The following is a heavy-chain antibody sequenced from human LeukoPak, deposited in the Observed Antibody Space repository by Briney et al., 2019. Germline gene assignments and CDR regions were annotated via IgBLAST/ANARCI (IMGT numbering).Heavy chain of an antibody. CDR1: GYTFTGYY. J-gene: IGHJ4*02. CDR2: INPNSGGT. Sequence: ASVKVSCKASGYTFTGYYMHWVRQAPGQGLEWMGSINPNSGGTNYAQKFQGRVTMTRDTSITTAYMELSSLRSDDTAVYYCARDYIFHGSGSFFDYWGLGTQVTVYS. D-gene: IGHD3-10*01. V-gene: IGHV1-2*02. CDR3: ARDYIFHGSGSFFDY.